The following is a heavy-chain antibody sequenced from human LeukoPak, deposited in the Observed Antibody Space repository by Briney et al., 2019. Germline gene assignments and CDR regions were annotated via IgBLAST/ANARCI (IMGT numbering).Heavy chain of an antibody. J-gene: IGHJ4*02. CDR2: FDPEDGET. Sequence: ASVKVSCKASGGTFSSYAISWVRQAPGKGLEWMGGFDPEDGETIYAQKFQGRVTMTEDTSTDTAYMELSSLRSEDTAVYYCATRSGSYYLDYWGQGTLVTVSS. D-gene: IGHD1-26*01. V-gene: IGHV1-24*01. CDR1: GGTFSSYA. CDR3: ATRSGSYYLDY.